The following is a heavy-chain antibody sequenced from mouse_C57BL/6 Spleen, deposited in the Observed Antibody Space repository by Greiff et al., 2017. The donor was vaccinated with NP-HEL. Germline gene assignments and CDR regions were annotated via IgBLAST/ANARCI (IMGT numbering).Heavy chain of an antibody. CDR1: GYTFTSYW. V-gene: IGHV1-50*01. J-gene: IGHJ1*03. CDR2: IDPSDSYT. CDR3: ARKVPTNWDAEV. D-gene: IGHD4-1*01. Sequence: QVQLQQSGAELVKPGASVKLSCKASGYTFTSYWMQWVKQRPGQGLEWIGEIDPSDSYTNYNQKFKGKATLTVDTSSSTAYMQLSSLTSEDSAVYYCARKVPTNWDAEVWGTGTTVTVSS.